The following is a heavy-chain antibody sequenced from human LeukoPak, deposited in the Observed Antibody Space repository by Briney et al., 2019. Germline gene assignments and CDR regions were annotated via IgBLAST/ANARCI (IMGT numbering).Heavy chain of an antibody. CDR2: TSGSGGST. V-gene: IGHV3-23*01. CDR3: AKVGGSSGWYKYYFDY. J-gene: IGHJ4*02. Sequence: GGSLRLSCAASGFTFSSYAMSWVRQAPGKGLEWVSVTSGSGGSTYYADSVKGRFTISRDNSKNTLYLQMNSLRAEDTAVYYCAKVGGSSGWYKYYFDYWGQGTLVTVSS. CDR1: GFTFSSYA. D-gene: IGHD6-19*01.